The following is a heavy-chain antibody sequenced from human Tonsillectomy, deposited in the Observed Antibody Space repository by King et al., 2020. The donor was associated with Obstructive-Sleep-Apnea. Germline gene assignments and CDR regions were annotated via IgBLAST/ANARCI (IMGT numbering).Heavy chain of an antibody. CDR2: IYYSGST. V-gene: IGHV4-59*11. Sequence: QLQESGPGLVKPSETLYLTFTGSGGSFSSHYWTWIRQPPGKGLEWIGYIYYSGSTNDNPSLKSRVTISLDTSKNQFSLKLSSVTAADTAVYYCARRNAGGSGTYYNGGLDYWGQGTLVTVSS. CDR3: ARRNAGGSGTYYNGGLDY. J-gene: IGHJ4*02. CDR1: GGSFSSHY. D-gene: IGHD3-10*01.